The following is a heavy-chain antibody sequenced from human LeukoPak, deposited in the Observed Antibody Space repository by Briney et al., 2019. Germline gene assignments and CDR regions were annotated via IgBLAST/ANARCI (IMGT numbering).Heavy chain of an antibody. D-gene: IGHD2-2*01. CDR3: ARDRGSNNYFDH. V-gene: IGHV3-23*01. CDR2: ISGSGDRT. J-gene: IGHJ4*02. CDR1: GFTFNSYA. Sequence: PGGSLRLSCAASGFTFNSYAMSWVRQAPGKGLEWVSAISGSGDRTFYADSVKGRFTISRDNANSSLFLQMNSLRAENTALYYCARDRGSNNYFDHWGQGTLVTVSS.